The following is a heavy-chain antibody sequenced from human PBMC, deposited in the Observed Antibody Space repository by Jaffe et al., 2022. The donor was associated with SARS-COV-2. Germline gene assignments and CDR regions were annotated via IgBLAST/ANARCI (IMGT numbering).Heavy chain of an antibody. V-gene: IGHV4-39*01. CDR2: IYYSGST. Sequence: QLQLQESGPGLVKPSETLSLTCTVSGGSISSSSYYWGWIRQPPGKGLEWIGSIYYSGSTYYNPSLKSRVTISVDTSKNQFSLKLSSVTAADTAVYYCARAGYSSGPFDYWGQGTLVTVSS. CDR1: GGSISSSSYY. CDR3: ARAGYSSGPFDY. D-gene: IGHD6-19*01. J-gene: IGHJ4*02.